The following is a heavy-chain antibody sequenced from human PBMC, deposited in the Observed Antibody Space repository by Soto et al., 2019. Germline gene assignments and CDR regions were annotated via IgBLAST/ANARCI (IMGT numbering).Heavy chain of an antibody. V-gene: IGHV4-59*08. CDR1: GGSISSYY. D-gene: IGHD3-3*01. CDR3: ARHILKLGIEWAFDI. J-gene: IGHJ3*02. CDR2: IYYSGST. Sequence: SETLSLTCTVSGGSISSYYWSWIRQPPGKGLEWIGYIYYSGSTNYNPSLKSRVTISVDTSKNQFSLKLSSVTAADTAVYYCARHILKLGIEWAFDIWGQGTMVTVSS.